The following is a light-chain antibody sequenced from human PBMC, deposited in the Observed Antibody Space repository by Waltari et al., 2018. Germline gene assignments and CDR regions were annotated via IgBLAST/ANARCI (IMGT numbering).Light chain of an antibody. V-gene: IGLV2-23*02. CDR2: DVT. CDR1: SSDFGSYNL. Sequence: QSALTQPASVSASPGQSITISCKGPSSDFGSYNLVSWYQQHPGKAPKVMIYDVTKRPSGVSNRFSGSKSGYTASLTVSGLQAEDESDYYCCSYAGDSLWVFGGGTKLTVL. CDR3: CSYAGDSLWV. J-gene: IGLJ3*02.